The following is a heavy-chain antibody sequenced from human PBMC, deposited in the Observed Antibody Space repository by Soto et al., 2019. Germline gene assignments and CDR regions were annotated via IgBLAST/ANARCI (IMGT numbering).Heavy chain of an antibody. V-gene: IGHV3-23*04. CDR2: ISGGGGST. J-gene: IGHJ4*02. D-gene: IGHD3-9*01. CDR1: GFTFSLSA. Sequence: VQLVESGGGFVQPGESLRLSCAASGFTFSLSAMSWVRQAPGRGLEWVSSISGGGGSTDYAESVKGRFTISRDNSKNTVHLQMNSLRAEDTAVYYCAKGPEYDILTGCDFWGQGALVTVSS. CDR3: AKGPEYDILTGCDF.